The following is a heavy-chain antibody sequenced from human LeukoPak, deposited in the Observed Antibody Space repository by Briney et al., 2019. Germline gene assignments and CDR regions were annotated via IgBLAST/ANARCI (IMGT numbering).Heavy chain of an antibody. V-gene: IGHV4-30-4*08. CDR3: ARVGEYCGGDCYDFDY. D-gene: IGHD2-21*01. Sequence: PSETLSLTCTVSGGSISSGDYCWRWLRQPPGRGLEWLGYIYYSGSTYYNPSLKSRVTISVDTSKNQFSLKLSSVTAADTAVYYCARVGEYCGGDCYDFDYWGQGTLVTVSS. CDR2: IYYSGST. J-gene: IGHJ4*02. CDR1: GGSISSGDYC.